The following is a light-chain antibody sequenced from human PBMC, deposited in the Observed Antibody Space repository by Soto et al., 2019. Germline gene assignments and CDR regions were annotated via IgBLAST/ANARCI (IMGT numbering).Light chain of an antibody. CDR3: RSYASSRSGYV. CDR1: SSDVGSYNL. V-gene: IGLV2-23*01. CDR2: EGS. J-gene: IGLJ1*01. Sequence: QSALTQPASVSGSPGQSITISCTGTSSDVGSYNLVPWYQQHPGKAPKLMIYEGSKRPSGVSNRFSGSKSGTTASLTISGLQAEDEADYYCRSYASSRSGYVFGAGTKVTVL.